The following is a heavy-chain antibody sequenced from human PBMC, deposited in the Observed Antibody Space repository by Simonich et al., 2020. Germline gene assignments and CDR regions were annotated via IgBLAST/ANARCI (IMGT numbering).Heavy chain of an antibody. D-gene: IGHD1-1*01. V-gene: IGHV1-18*01. J-gene: IGHJ3*02. CDR3: ARSTTGTTAFDI. Sequence: QVQLVQSGAEVKKPGASVKVSCKASGYTFTSSCISWGRQATGQGLEWMGGNRAYNGKKNHAQKLQGRVTMNTDTTTSTAYMELRSLRSDDTAVYYCARSTTGTTAFDIWGQGTMVTVSS. CDR2: NRAYNGKK. CDR1: GYTFTSSC.